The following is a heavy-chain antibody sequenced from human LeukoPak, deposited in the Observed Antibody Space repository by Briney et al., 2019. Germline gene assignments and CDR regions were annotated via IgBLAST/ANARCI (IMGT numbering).Heavy chain of an antibody. CDR3: ARDTNGGVYYFDS. J-gene: IGHJ4*02. Sequence: PGGSLRLSCAASGFSFGDYYMSWIRQAPGKGLEWVSYISTSGSTIYYTDSVKGRFTISRDNTKNSLYLQMNSLRAEDTAVYYCARDTNGGVYYFDSWGQGTLVTVSS. CDR2: ISTSGSTI. CDR1: GFSFGDYY. V-gene: IGHV3-11*01. D-gene: IGHD3-16*01.